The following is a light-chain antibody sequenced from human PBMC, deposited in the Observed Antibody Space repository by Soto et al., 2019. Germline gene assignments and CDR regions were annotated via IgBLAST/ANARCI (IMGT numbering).Light chain of an antibody. CDR1: QSVSSSY. CDR2: GAS. J-gene: IGKJ1*01. Sequence: EIVLTQSPGTLSLSPGERATLSCRASQSVSSSYLAWYQQKPGQAPRLLIYGASSRATGIPDRFSGSGSGTEFTLTISRLEPEDFAVCYCQQYGSSPRTFGEGTKVEIK. CDR3: QQYGSSPRT. V-gene: IGKV3-20*01.